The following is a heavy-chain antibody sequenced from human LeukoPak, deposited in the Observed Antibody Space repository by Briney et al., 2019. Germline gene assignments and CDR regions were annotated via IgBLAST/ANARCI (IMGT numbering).Heavy chain of an antibody. D-gene: IGHD3-9*01. CDR2: ISSSSSGI. Sequence: GGSLRLSCAASGFTFSGYSMSWVRQAPGKGLEWLSYISSSSSGIYYADPVKGRFTISRDNAKSTLYLQMNSLRDDDTAVYYCARDRYYAFDIWGQGTMVTVSS. V-gene: IGHV3-48*02. CDR1: GFTFSGYS. CDR3: ARDRYYAFDI. J-gene: IGHJ3*02.